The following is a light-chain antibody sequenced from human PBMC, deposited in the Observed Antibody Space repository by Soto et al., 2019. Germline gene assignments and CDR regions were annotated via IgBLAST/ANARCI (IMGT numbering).Light chain of an antibody. V-gene: IGKV1-5*01. Sequence: DIQMTQSPSTLSVSLGDLITITCRASEDIDTSLAWFQQRPGKAPKVLIAGASGLMNGVPSTFSGSGSGTEFALTISSLQPDDFATYYCQHYNSYSEAFGQGTKVDIK. CDR2: GAS. CDR3: QHYNSYSEA. J-gene: IGKJ1*01. CDR1: EDIDTS.